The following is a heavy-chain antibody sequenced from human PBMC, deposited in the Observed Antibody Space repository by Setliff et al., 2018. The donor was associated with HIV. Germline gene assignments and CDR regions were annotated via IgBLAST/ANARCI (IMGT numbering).Heavy chain of an antibody. CDR2: ISYDGSNK. CDR3: ARDPTRRGAIAVAGEGDY. V-gene: IGHV3-30*04. CDR1: GFTFSSYA. Sequence: PGGSLRLSCAASGFTFSSYAMHWVRQAPGKGLEWVAVISYDGSNKYYADSVKGRFTISRDNSKNTLYLQMNSLRAEDTAVYYCARDPTRRGAIAVAGEGDYWGQGTLVTVPS. D-gene: IGHD6-19*01. J-gene: IGHJ4*02.